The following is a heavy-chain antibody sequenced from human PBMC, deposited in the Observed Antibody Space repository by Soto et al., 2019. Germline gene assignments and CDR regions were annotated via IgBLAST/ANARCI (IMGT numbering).Heavy chain of an antibody. Sequence: EVQLVESGGGLVQPGGSLRLSCGASGFTFRTYWRSWVRQVPGKGLEWVANINKDGSEKNYVDSVKGRFTISRDNAKNSLYLQMSSLRAEDTALYYCARDGSTSWYSYDYHGMDVWGQGTTVTVSS. J-gene: IGHJ6*02. CDR3: ARDGSTSWYSYDYHGMDV. D-gene: IGHD5-18*01. CDR1: GFTFRTYW. V-gene: IGHV3-7*03. CDR2: INKDGSEK.